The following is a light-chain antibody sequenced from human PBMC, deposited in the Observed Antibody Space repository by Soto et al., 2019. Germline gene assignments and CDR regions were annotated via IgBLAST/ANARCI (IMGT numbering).Light chain of an antibody. V-gene: IGLV2-14*03. J-gene: IGLJ1*01. Sequence: SALPKPASLSGSPGQSITISCTGTSSDVGSYDYVSWYQHHPGKAPKLMIYDVANRPSGVSNRFSGSKSGNTASLTISGLQAEDEADYYCNSYTSTRTYVFGTGTKVTVL. CDR3: NSYTSTRTYV. CDR1: SSDVGSYDY. CDR2: DVA.